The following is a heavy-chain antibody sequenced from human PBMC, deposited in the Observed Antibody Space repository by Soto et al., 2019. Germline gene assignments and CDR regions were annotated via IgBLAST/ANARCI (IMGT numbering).Heavy chain of an antibody. CDR2: MHYTGFS. CDR3: ARYNPDERFLASNWFEP. CDR1: GDSVTSHY. V-gene: IGHV4-59*08. Sequence: SETLSLTCSFSGDSVTSHYLTWIRQSPEKGLEWIGYMHYTGFSHYNPSLKSRLTISVDRSKNQFSLKLSSVTAADTAVYYCARYNPDERFLASNWFEPWGQGTLVTVSS. D-gene: IGHD3-3*01. J-gene: IGHJ5*02.